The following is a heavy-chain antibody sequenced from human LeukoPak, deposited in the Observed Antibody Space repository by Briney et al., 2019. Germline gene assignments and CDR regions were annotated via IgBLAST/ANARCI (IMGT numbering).Heavy chain of an antibody. CDR1: GGSISSGSYY. CDR2: IYTSGST. Sequence: SETLSLTCTVSGGSISSGSYYWSWIRQPAGKGLEWIGRIYTSGSTNYNPSLKSRVTISVDTSKNQFSLKLNSVTAADTAVYYCARGKEVITMLRGLKPGYYFDYWGQGTLVTVSS. J-gene: IGHJ4*02. V-gene: IGHV4-61*02. CDR3: ARGKEVITMLRGLKPGYYFDY. D-gene: IGHD3-10*01.